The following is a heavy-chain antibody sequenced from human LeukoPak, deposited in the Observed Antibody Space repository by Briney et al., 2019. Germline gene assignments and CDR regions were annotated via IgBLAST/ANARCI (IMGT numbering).Heavy chain of an antibody. Sequence: GASVKVSCKTSGYTFSNFGISWVRQAPGQGLEWMGWISGNNDNPNYGQKFQGRFTVTTDSSTSTAYMELRNLRFDDTAVYYCARGEEMATGPWSYWGQGTLVTVSS. D-gene: IGHD5-24*01. CDR3: ARGEEMATGPWSY. J-gene: IGHJ4*02. V-gene: IGHV1-18*01. CDR1: GYTFSNFG. CDR2: ISGNNDNP.